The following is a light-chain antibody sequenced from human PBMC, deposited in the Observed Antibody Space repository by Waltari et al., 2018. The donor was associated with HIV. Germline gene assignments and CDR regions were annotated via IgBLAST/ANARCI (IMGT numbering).Light chain of an antibody. CDR3: QSYDTSLRGSL. J-gene: IGLJ2*01. Sequence: QSVLTQPPSVSGAPGQRVTISCTGSSSNIGTGDGVHWYQQLPGAATKLLIYGKTNRPSGVPDRFSGSKSGTSASLAITGLQAEDEADYYCQSYDTSLRGSLFGGGTKLTVL. CDR2: GKT. V-gene: IGLV1-40*01. CDR1: SSNIGTGDG.